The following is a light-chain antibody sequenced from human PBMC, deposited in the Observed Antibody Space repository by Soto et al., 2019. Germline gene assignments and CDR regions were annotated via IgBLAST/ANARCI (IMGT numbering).Light chain of an antibody. CDR2: AAS. CDR1: QSISNY. J-gene: IGKJ3*01. Sequence: DIQMTQSPSSLSTSVGDRVTITCRASQSISNYLNWYQQIPGKAPKLLIYAASSLQSGIPSRFSGSGSGTDFTLTISSLQPGDFATYYCQQSYTIPFSFGPGTKVEIK. V-gene: IGKV1-39*01. CDR3: QQSYTIPFS.